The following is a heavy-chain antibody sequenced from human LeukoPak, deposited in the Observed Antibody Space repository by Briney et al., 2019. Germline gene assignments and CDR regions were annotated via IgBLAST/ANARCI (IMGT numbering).Heavy chain of an antibody. CDR3: AKDGGTYSADY. CDR2: LNPSGSGT. V-gene: IGHV1-46*01. Sequence: GASVKASCKASGYTFTTYKMHWVRQAPGQGLEWMGILNPSGSGTRNAQKFQGRVTMTRDTSTSTVYMELSSLRSEDTAVYYCAKDGGTYSADYWGQGTLVTVSS. CDR1: GYTFTTYK. D-gene: IGHD1-26*01. J-gene: IGHJ4*02.